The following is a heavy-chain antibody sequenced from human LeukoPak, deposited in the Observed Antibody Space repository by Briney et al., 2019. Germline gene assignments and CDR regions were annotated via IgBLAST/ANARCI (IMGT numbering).Heavy chain of an antibody. V-gene: IGHV1-2*02. Sequence: ASVKVSCKASGYTFTGYYMHWVRQAPGQGLEWMGWINADSGDTKYAQKFQGRVTMTRDTSISTAYMELSRLRSDDTAMYYCAREISGYSDYWGQGTLVTVSS. CDR2: INADSGDT. J-gene: IGHJ4*02. D-gene: IGHD3-22*01. CDR3: AREISGYSDY. CDR1: GYTFTGYY.